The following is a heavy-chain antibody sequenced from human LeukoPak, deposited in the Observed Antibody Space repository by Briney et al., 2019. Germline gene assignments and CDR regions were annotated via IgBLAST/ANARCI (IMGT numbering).Heavy chain of an antibody. Sequence: GGSLRLSCAASGFTFSSYEMNWVRQAPGKGLEWVSYISSSGSTIYYADSVKGRFTIPRDNAKNSLYLQMNSLRAEDTAVYYCARPSSSGSSGSEFDYWGQGTLVTVSS. CDR1: GFTFSSYE. CDR3: ARPSSSGSSGSEFDY. V-gene: IGHV3-48*03. CDR2: ISSSGSTI. J-gene: IGHJ4*02. D-gene: IGHD3-22*01.